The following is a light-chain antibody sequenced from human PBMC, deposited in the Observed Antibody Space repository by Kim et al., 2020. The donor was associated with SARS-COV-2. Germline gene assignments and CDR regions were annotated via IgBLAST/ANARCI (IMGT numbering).Light chain of an antibody. CDR1: QGIITY. J-gene: IGKJ1*01. CDR3: QHYNGVPWT. CDR2: AAS. Sequence: ASVGDRVTITCRASQGIITYLAWYQQKSGKVPKLLIYAASTLQSGVPSRFSGSGSGTDFTLSITSLQPEDVATYYCQHYNGVPWTFGQGTKVDIK. V-gene: IGKV1-27*01.